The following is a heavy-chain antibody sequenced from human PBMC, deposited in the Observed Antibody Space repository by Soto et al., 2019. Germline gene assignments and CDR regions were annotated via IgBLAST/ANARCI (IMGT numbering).Heavy chain of an antibody. CDR1: GFTFSSYW. Sequence: EVQLVESGGGLVQSGGSLRLSCAASGFTFSSYWMSWVRQGPGKGPEWVANIKQDGSEIYYVDSVKGRFTISRDNAKSSLYLQMTGLRAEDTAVYHCAKSLSAIPGDSWGQGTLVTVSS. D-gene: IGHD2-2*01. J-gene: IGHJ4*02. CDR3: AKSLSAIPGDS. CDR2: IKQDGSEI. V-gene: IGHV3-7*05.